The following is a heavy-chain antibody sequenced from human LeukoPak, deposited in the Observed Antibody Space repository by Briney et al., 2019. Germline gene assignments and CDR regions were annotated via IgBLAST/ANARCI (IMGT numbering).Heavy chain of an antibody. CDR1: GFTFSSYG. Sequence: GGSLRLSCAASGFTFSSYGMRWVRQAPGKGLEWVAVISYDGSNKYYADSVKGRFTISRDNSKNTLYLQMNSLRAEDTAVYYCAKDRVTTVTTGRYYYYGMDVWGQGTTVTVSS. V-gene: IGHV3-30*18. D-gene: IGHD4-17*01. CDR2: ISYDGSNK. CDR3: AKDRVTTVTTGRYYYYGMDV. J-gene: IGHJ6*02.